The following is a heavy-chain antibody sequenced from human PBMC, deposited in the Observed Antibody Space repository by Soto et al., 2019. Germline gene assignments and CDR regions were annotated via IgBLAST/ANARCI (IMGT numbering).Heavy chain of an antibody. J-gene: IGHJ6*02. Sequence: EEQLVESGGGLVQPGGSLRLSCAASGFAFSGFEMNWVRQAPGKGLEWVSYISSGASNMYYADSVKGRFTISRDNAQSSLYLQINSLRVEDTAVYYCARDPNYDFWSGYRNKEGTYGMAVWGQGTTVTVSS. CDR1: GFAFSGFE. V-gene: IGHV3-48*03. CDR2: ISSGASNM. D-gene: IGHD3-3*01. CDR3: ARDPNYDFWSGYRNKEGTYGMAV.